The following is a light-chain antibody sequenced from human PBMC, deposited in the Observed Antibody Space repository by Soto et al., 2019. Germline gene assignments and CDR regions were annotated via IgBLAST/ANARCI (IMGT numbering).Light chain of an antibody. Sequence: QSALTQPRSVSGSPGQSVTISCTGTSXDVGGYNDVSWYQQHPGKAPELMIYDVSRRPSGVPDRCSGSKSGNTASLTISGLQAEDEADYSCCSYAGRYTFDFGTGTKVTVL. V-gene: IGLV2-11*01. CDR3: CSYAGRYTFD. J-gene: IGLJ1*01. CDR2: DVS. CDR1: SXDVGGYND.